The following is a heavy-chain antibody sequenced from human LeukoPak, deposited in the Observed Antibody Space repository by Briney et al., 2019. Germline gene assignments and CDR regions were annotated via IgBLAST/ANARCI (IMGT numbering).Heavy chain of an antibody. CDR1: GYSFTSYW. CDR2: IYPGDSDT. Sequence: GESLKISCKGSGYSFTSYWIGWVHQMPGKGLEWMGIIYPGDSDTRYSPSFQGQVTISADKSISAAYLQWSSLKASDTAMYYCARRITVYAFDIWGQGTMVTVSS. CDR3: ARRITVYAFDI. D-gene: IGHD1-14*01. J-gene: IGHJ3*02. V-gene: IGHV5-51*07.